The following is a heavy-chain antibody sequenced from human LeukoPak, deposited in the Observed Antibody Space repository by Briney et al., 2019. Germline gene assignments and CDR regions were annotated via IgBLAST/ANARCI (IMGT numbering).Heavy chain of an antibody. Sequence: SETLSLTCTVSGGSISSYYWSWIRQPPGKGLEWIGYIYYSGSTNYNPSLKSRVTISVDTSKNQFSLKLSSVTAADTAVYYCARRGGYEPHDYWGQGTLVTVSS. CDR3: ARRGGYEPHDY. V-gene: IGHV4-59*08. CDR1: GGSISSYY. CDR2: IYYSGST. D-gene: IGHD5-12*01. J-gene: IGHJ4*02.